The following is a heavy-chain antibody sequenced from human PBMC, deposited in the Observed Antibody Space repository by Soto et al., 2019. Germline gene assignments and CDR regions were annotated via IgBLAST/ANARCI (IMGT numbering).Heavy chain of an antibody. CDR2: INHSGST. D-gene: IGHD3-3*01. Sequence: SETLSLTCAVYGGSFSGYYWSWIRQPPGKGLEWIGEINHSGSTNYNPSLKSRVTISVDTSKNQFSLKLSSVTAADTAVYYCARDLLGYYDFWSGYSYYYGMDVWGQGTTVTVSS. CDR1: GGSFSGYY. CDR3: ARDLLGYYDFWSGYSYYYGMDV. J-gene: IGHJ6*02. V-gene: IGHV4-34*01.